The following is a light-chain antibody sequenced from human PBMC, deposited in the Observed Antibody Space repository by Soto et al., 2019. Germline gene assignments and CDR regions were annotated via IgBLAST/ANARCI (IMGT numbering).Light chain of an antibody. CDR1: NSNIGAGFD. V-gene: IGLV1-40*01. Sequence: QSVPTQPPSVSGAPGQRVTISCTGTNSNIGAGFDVHWYQQLPGAPPKLLIFRNNNRPSGVPDRFSASKSGTSASLAITGLRAEDEADYFCQSYDRSRSGFYVFGTGTKLTVL. CDR3: QSYDRSRSGFYV. CDR2: RNN. J-gene: IGLJ1*01.